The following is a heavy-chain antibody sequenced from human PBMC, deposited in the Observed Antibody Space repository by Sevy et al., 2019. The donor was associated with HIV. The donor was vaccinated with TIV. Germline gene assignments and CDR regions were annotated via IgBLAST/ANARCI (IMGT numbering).Heavy chain of an antibody. CDR3: VKEGRDDFNPYLDF. V-gene: IGHV3-23*01. D-gene: IGHD3-10*01. CDR1: GFTFGGYM. CDR2: ISRTGGNT. Sequence: GGSLRLSCAGSGFTFGGYMMNWVRQAPGRGLEWMSRISRTGGNTEYGDSAKGRFIISRDNSKNTVYLQMKDLRAEDTALYYCVKEGRDDFNPYLDFWGQGILVTVSS. J-gene: IGHJ4*03.